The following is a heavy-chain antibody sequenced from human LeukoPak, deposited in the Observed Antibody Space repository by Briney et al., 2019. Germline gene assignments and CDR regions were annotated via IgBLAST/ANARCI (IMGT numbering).Heavy chain of an antibody. Sequence: ASVKVSCKASGYTFTSYDIHWVRQATGQGLEWMGWMNPNSGSTGYAQKFQGRVTMTRNTSISTAYMELSSLRSEDTAVYYCARGQGGFTAMVIFYYYGMDVWGQGTTVTVSS. J-gene: IGHJ6*02. CDR1: GYTFTSYD. CDR2: MNPNSGST. D-gene: IGHD5-18*01. V-gene: IGHV1-8*01. CDR3: ARGQGGFTAMVIFYYYGMDV.